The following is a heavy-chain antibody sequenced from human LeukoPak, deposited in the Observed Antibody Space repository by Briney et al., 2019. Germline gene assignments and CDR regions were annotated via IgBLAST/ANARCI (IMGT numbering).Heavy chain of an antibody. J-gene: IGHJ3*02. V-gene: IGHV3-30*04. CDR2: ISYDGSYK. D-gene: IGHD7-27*01. CDR3: ARDLNVWGAFDI. Sequence: GGSLRLSCAASGFTFSNYAMHWVRQAPGKGLEWVAVISYDGSYKDYADSVKGRFTISRDKTKNTAYLQMNSLRAEDTAVYYCARDLNVWGAFDIWGQGTMVTVSS. CDR1: GFTFSNYA.